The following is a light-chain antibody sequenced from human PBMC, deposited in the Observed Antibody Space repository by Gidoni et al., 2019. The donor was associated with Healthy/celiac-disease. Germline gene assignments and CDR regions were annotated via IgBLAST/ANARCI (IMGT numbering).Light chain of an antibody. CDR2: RNN. CDR1: SSNIGSNY. Sequence: QSVLTQPPSASGTPGQRVTISGSGSSSNIGSNYVYWYQQLPGPAPKLLIYRNNQRPSGVPDRFAGSKSGTSASLAISGLRSEDEADYYCAAWDDSLSGVVFGGGTKLTVL. J-gene: IGLJ2*01. V-gene: IGLV1-47*01. CDR3: AAWDDSLSGVV.